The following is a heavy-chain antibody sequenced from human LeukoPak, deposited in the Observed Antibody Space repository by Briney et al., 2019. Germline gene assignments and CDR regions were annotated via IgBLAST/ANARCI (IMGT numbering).Heavy chain of an antibody. D-gene: IGHD6-13*01. CDR1: GYTFTNYG. CDR2: ISAYNGNT. CDR3: ARDMKLVHYYNYAMHV. V-gene: IGHV1-18*01. Sequence: GASVKVSCKASGYTFTNYGISWVRQAPGQGLEWMGWISAYNGNTNYAQKLQGRVTMTTDTSTSTAYMELRSLRSDDTAVYYCARDMKLVHYYNYAMHVWGQGTTVTVSS. J-gene: IGHJ6*02.